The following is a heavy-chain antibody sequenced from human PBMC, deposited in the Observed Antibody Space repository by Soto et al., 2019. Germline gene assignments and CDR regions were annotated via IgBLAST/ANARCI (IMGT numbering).Heavy chain of an antibody. CDR1: GFTFSSYW. V-gene: IGHV3-74*01. Sequence: GGSLRLSCAASGFTFSSYWMHWVRQAPGKGLVWVSRINSDGSSTSYADSVKGRFTISRDNSKNTLYLQMNSMRAEDTAVYYCAKELAGDPQTFDYLGQGTLVTVSS. CDR2: INSDGSST. CDR3: AKELAGDPQTFDY. J-gene: IGHJ4*02. D-gene: IGHD6-19*01.